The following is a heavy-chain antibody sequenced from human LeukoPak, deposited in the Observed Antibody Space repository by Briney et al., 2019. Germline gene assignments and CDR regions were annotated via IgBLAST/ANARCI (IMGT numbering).Heavy chain of an antibody. CDR1: GGSISSSSYY. CDR2: IYYSGST. Sequence: SETLSLTCTVSGGSISSSSYYWGWIRQPPGKGLEWIGSIYYSGSTYYNPSLKSRVTISVDTSKNQFSQKLSSVTAADTAVYYCARQNWDYLPSIFDYWGQGTLVTVSS. CDR3: ARQNWDYLPSIFDY. J-gene: IGHJ4*02. V-gene: IGHV4-39*01. D-gene: IGHD7-27*01.